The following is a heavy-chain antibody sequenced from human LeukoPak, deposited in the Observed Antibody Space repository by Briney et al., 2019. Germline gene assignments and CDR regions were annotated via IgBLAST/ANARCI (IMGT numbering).Heavy chain of an antibody. CDR2: ISGGGETT. J-gene: IGHJ4*02. CDR1: GFTFNNYA. D-gene: IGHD4-17*01. V-gene: IGHV3-23*01. Sequence: GGSLRLSCAASGFTFNNYAMKRVRQAPGKGLEWVSSISGGGETTYYADSAKGRFTISRDNSQNTLYLQMNSLRAEDTAVYYCARDYADYVGYFFFDYWGQGTLVTVSS. CDR3: ARDYADYVGYFFFDY.